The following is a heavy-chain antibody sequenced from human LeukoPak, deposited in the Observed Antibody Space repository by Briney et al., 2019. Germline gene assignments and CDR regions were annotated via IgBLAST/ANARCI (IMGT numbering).Heavy chain of an antibody. CDR2: NHYSGSI. D-gene: IGHD2-2*02. Sequence: SETLSLTCTVSGGSISSGGYYWSWIRQHPGKGLEWIGYNHYSGSIYYNPSLKSRVTISVDTSKNQFSLKLTSVTAADTAVYYCAGGNCGSTSCYTAFWFDPWGQGTLVTVSS. CDR3: AGGNCGSTSCYTAFWFDP. J-gene: IGHJ5*02. V-gene: IGHV4-31*03. CDR1: GGSISSGGYY.